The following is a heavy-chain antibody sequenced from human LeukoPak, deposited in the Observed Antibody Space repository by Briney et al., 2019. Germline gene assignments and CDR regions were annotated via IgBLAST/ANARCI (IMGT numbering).Heavy chain of an antibody. D-gene: IGHD3/OR15-3a*01. V-gene: IGHV3-23*01. Sequence: GGSLRLSCAASGFTFSSYAMRWVRQAPGKGLEWVSGISASGGSTFYADSVKGRFTISRDNSKNTLYLQMNGLRVEDTAVYYCVREGPRGLAFDIWGQGTMVTVSS. J-gene: IGHJ3*02. CDR1: GFTFSSYA. CDR3: VREGPRGLAFDI. CDR2: ISASGGST.